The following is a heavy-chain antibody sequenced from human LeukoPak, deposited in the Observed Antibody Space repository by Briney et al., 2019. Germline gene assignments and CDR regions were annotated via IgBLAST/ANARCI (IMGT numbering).Heavy chain of an antibody. Sequence: TSETLSLTCAVYGGSFSGYYWSWIRQPPGKGLEWIGEINHSGSTNHNPSLKSRVTISVDTSKNQFSLKLSSVTAADTAVYYCARAPGYSSSSGGLDPWGQGTLVTVSS. D-gene: IGHD6-6*01. V-gene: IGHV4-34*01. CDR1: GGSFSGYY. J-gene: IGHJ5*02. CDR2: INHSGST. CDR3: ARAPGYSSSSGGLDP.